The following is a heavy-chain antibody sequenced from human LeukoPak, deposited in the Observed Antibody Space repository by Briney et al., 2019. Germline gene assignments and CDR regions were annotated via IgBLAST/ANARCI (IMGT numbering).Heavy chain of an antibody. CDR1: GFTFSSYE. Sequence: HPGGSLRLSCAASGFTFSSYEMNWVRQAPGKGLEWVSYISSSGSTIYYADSVKGRFTISRDNAKNSLYLQMNSLRAEDTAVYYCARGVEPLAANTLAYWGQGTLVTVSS. CDR2: ISSSGSTI. J-gene: IGHJ4*02. CDR3: ARGVEPLAANTLAY. V-gene: IGHV3-48*03. D-gene: IGHD1-14*01.